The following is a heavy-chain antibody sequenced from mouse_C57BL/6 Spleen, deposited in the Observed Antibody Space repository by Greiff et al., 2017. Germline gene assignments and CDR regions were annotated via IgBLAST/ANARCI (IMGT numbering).Heavy chain of an antibody. J-gene: IGHJ2*01. Sequence: QVTLKVSGPGILQPSQTLSLTCSFSGFSLSTFGMGVGWIRQPSGQGLEWLAHIWWDDDKYYNPALKSRLTISKDTSKNQVFLKIANVDTADTATYDCARMGYYGSSYEYYFDYWGQGTTLTVSS. V-gene: IGHV8-8*01. D-gene: IGHD1-1*01. CDR2: IWWDDDK. CDR1: GFSLSTFGMG. CDR3: ARMGYYGSSYEYYFDY.